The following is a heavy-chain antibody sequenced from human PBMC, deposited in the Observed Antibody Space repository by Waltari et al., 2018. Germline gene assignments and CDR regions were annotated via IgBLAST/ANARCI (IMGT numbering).Heavy chain of an antibody. V-gene: IGHV4-34*02. J-gene: IGHJ6*03. CDR3: ARSPRIAVSPRYYYMDV. CDR2: VAHSGTP. CDR1: EGSFFGYS. D-gene: IGHD6-19*01. Sequence: QVQLQQWGAGLLKPSETLSPTCGVSEGSFFGYSWIWIRQGPGKGLEWVGEVAHSGTPSYNPSLKSRLTISSYASRVQRSLKLSSVTAADSAVYYCARSPRIAVSPRYYYMDVWGKGTTVTVSS.